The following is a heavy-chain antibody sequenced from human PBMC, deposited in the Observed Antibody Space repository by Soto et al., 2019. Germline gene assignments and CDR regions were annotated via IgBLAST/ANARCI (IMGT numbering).Heavy chain of an antibody. CDR3: ARSSHDYSNPFDY. J-gene: IGHJ4*02. CDR1: DGYIRSSNW. V-gene: IGHV4-4*02. D-gene: IGHD4-4*01. Sequence: PSGTQSLTYAVSDGYIRSSNWWSWVRHPPWKGLEWIGEIYHSGSTNYNPSLKSRVTISVDKSKNQFSLKLSSVTAADTAVYYCARSSHDYSNPFDYWGQGTLVTVSS. CDR2: IYHSGST.